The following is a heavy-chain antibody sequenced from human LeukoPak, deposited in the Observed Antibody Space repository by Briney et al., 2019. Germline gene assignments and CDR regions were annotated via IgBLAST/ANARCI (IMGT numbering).Heavy chain of an antibody. V-gene: IGHV4-39*01. CDR2: IYYSGST. D-gene: IGHD6-13*01. CDR1: GGSISSCSYY. J-gene: IGHJ4*02. Sequence: PSETLSLTCTVSGGSISSCSYYWGWIRQPPGKGLEWIGSIYYSGSTYYNPSLKSRVTTSVDTSKNQFSLKLSSVTAADTAVYYCARQDLAAAGAFDYWGQGTLVTVSS. CDR3: ARQDLAAAGAFDY.